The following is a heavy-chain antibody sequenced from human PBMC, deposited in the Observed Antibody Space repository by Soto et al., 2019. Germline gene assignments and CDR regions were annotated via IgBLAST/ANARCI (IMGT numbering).Heavy chain of an antibody. CDR3: ARDPIPDSSGYYYGCWFDP. Sequence: ASVKVSCKASVYTFTSYYMHWVRQAPGQGLEWMGIINPSGGSTSYAQKFQGRVTMTRDTSTSTVYMELSSLRSEDTAVYYCARDPIPDSSGYYYGCWFDPWGQGTLVTVSS. D-gene: IGHD3-22*01. V-gene: IGHV1-46*01. CDR2: INPSGGST. CDR1: VYTFTSYY. J-gene: IGHJ5*02.